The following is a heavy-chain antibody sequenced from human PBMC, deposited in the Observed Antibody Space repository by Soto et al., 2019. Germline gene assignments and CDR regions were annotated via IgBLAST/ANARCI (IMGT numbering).Heavy chain of an antibody. Sequence: SETLSLTCTVSGGSISSGGYYWSWIRQHPGKGLEWIGYIYYSGSTYYNPSLKSRVTISADTSKNQFSLKLSSVTAADTAVYYCARDTLYYYGSGSGPYSMDVWGQGTTVTVSS. CDR2: IYYSGST. CDR1: GGSISSGGYY. CDR3: ARDTLYYYGSGSGPYSMDV. V-gene: IGHV4-31*03. D-gene: IGHD3-10*01. J-gene: IGHJ6*02.